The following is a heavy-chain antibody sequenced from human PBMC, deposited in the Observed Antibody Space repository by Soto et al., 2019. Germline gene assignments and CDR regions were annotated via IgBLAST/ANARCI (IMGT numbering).Heavy chain of an antibody. Sequence: GGSLRLSCAASDFTFHNYDMNWFRQAPGKGLEWVSSISRTGNYKYYADSLKGRFTISRDNAKNSLYLQMDSLRAEDTAIYYCARTPFGVIFGYGLDVWGQGTTVTVLL. J-gene: IGHJ6*02. CDR1: DFTFHNYD. CDR2: ISRTGNYK. CDR3: ARTPFGVIFGYGLDV. V-gene: IGHV3-21*06. D-gene: IGHD3-3*01.